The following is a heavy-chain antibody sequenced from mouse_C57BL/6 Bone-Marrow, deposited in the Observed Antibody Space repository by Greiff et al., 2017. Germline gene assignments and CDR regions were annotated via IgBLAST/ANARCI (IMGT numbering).Heavy chain of an antibody. V-gene: IGHV5-4*01. CDR2: ISDGGSYT. D-gene: IGHD2-4*01. Sequence: EVQVVESGGGLVKPGGSLKLSCAASGFTFSSYAMSWVRQTPEKRLEWVATISDGGSYTYYPDNVKGRFTISRDNAKNNLYLQMSHLKSEDTAMYYCAREFYYDYDRGDYYAMDYWGQGTSVTVSS. J-gene: IGHJ4*01. CDR1: GFTFSSYA. CDR3: AREFYYDYDRGDYYAMDY.